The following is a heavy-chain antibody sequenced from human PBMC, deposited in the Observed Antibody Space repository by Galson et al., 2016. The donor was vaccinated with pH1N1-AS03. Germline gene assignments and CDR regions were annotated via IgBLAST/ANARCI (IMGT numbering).Heavy chain of an antibody. V-gene: IGHV3-23*01. Sequence: SLRLSCAASGFTFSTYAMSWVRQAPGKGLEWVSSISGADLSTYYADPLKGRFTVTSDNPKNTLYLQMNGLSAEDTAIYYCANPRSSGTTMVTRLDYPGQGILVTVSS. J-gene: IGHJ4*02. CDR2: ISGADLST. CDR1: GFTFSTYA. CDR3: ANPRSSGTTMVTRLDY. D-gene: IGHD5-18*01.